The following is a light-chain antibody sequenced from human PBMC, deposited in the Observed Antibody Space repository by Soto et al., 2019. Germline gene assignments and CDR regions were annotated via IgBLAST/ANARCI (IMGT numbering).Light chain of an antibody. V-gene: IGKV3-20*01. CDR3: QQYGTSPYT. Sequence: EIVLTQSPGTLSFSPGDRATLSCRASQSFANNNLAWYQHKPGPVPRLLIYAASSRATGIPARFSGSGSGTDFTLTISRLEPEDLAMYYCQQYGTSPYTFGQGTKLEIK. CDR2: AAS. CDR1: QSFANNN. J-gene: IGKJ2*01.